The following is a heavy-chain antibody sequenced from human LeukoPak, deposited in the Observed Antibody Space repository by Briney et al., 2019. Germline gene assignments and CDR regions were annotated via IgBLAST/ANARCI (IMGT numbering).Heavy chain of an antibody. CDR1: GGSISSYY. CDR3: ARRKAMVRGVNSHFDY. J-gene: IGHJ4*02. V-gene: IGHV4-59*12. Sequence: SETLSLTCTVSGGSISSYYWSWIRQPPGKGLEWIGYIYYSGSTNYNPSLKSRVTISVDTSKNQFSLKLSSVTAADTAVYYCARRKAMVRGVNSHFDYWGQGTLVTVSS. D-gene: IGHD3-10*01. CDR2: IYYSGST.